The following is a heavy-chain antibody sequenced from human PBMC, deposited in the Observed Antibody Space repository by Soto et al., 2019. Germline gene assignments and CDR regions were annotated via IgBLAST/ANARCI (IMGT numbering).Heavy chain of an antibody. CDR1: GFTFSSYG. J-gene: IGHJ4*02. CDR2: ISYDGSNK. CDR3: AKDTWLSLGYCSSTSCTGQQLTNDY. Sequence: QVQLVESGGGVVQPGRSLRLSCAASGFTFSSYGMHWVRQAPGKGLEWVAVISYDGSNKYYADSVKGRFTISRDNSKNTLYLQMNSLRAEDTAVYYCAKDTWLSLGYCSSTSCTGQQLTNDYWGQGTLVTVSS. D-gene: IGHD2-2*01. V-gene: IGHV3-30*18.